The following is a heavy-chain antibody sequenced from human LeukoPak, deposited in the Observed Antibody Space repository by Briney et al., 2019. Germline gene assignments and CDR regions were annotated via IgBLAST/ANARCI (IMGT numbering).Heavy chain of an antibody. CDR1: GFTFSSYA. CDR3: ARVAKGWLQSWKLDY. V-gene: IGHV3-30-3*01. Sequence: GGSLRLSCAASGFTFSSYAMRWVRQAPGKGLEWVAVISYDGSNKYYADSVKGRFTISRDNSKNTLYLQMNSLRAEDTAVYYCARVAKGWLQSWKLDYWGQGTLVTVSS. J-gene: IGHJ4*02. CDR2: ISYDGSNK. D-gene: IGHD5-24*01.